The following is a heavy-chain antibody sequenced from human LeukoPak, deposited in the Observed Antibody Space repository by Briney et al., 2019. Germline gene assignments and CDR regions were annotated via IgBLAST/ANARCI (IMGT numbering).Heavy chain of an antibody. CDR3: ARGYRIAVAGDQPYFDY. CDR2: INAGNGNT. CDR1: GYTFTSYD. V-gene: IGHV1-3*01. J-gene: IGHJ4*02. D-gene: IGHD6-19*01. Sequence: GASVKVSCKASGYTFTSYDINWVRQATGQGLEWMGWINAGNGNTKYSQKFQGRVTITRDTSASTAYMELSSLRSEDTAVYYCARGYRIAVAGDQPYFDYWGQGTLVTVSS.